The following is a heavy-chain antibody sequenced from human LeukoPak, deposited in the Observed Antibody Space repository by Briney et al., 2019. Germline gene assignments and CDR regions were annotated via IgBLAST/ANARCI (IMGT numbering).Heavy chain of an antibody. CDR1: GFTFSSYS. J-gene: IGHJ4*02. CDR3: ARGRGYSYGTGEAFDY. D-gene: IGHD5-18*01. CDR2: ISSSSSYI. V-gene: IGHV3-21*01. Sequence: PGGSLRLSCAASGFTFSSYSMNWVRQAPGKGLEWVSSISSSSSYIYYADSVKGRFTISRDNAKNSLYLQMNSLRAEDTAVYYCARGRGYSYGTGEAFDYWGQGTLVTVSS.